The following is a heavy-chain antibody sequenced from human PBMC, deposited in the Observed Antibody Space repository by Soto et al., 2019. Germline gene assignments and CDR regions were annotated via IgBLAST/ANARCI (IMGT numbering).Heavy chain of an antibody. CDR1: GDSINNGGHY. Sequence: QVQLQESGPGLVKPSQTLSLTCNVSGDSINNGGHYWSWIRQPPGKGLEWIGFIYYSGTTYYNPSLKSLVTISVLTSKIQFSLKLNAVTAADTAVYYCARSAVGATKSGFDSWGQGTLVTVSS. J-gene: IGHJ4*02. D-gene: IGHD1-26*01. V-gene: IGHV4-31*01. CDR2: IYYSGTT. CDR3: ARSAVGATKSGFDS.